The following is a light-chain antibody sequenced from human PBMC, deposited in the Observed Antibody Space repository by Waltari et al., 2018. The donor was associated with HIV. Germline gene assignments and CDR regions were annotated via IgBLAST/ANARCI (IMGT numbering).Light chain of an antibody. CDR3: QQSYNTPVT. Sequence: DIHLTQSPSPLAASVGDTGIVTCRCSQRNGNYLNWYQVKPGKAPKLLVYAASSMQFGVPPRFSGSGSGTQFTLTVSSLQDDDFAIYYCQQSYNTPVTFGGGTTLEIK. CDR2: AAS. J-gene: IGKJ4*01. V-gene: IGKV1-39*01. CDR1: QRNGNY.